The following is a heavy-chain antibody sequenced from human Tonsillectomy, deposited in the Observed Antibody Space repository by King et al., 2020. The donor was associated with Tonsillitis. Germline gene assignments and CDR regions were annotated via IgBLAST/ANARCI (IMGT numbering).Heavy chain of an antibody. D-gene: IGHD6-13*01. V-gene: IGHV1-69*01. CDR3: ATLRGRSWYGAYLQH. J-gene: IGHJ1*01. CDR1: GDTFSSYT. CDR2: IIPISGSA. Sequence: QLVQSGAEVKKPGSSVTVSCKASGDTFSSYTLNWVRQAPGQGLEWMGGIIPISGSANYAQNIRGRVTINADESTSTAYMELRSLRSEETAVYYCATLRGRSWYGAYLQHWGQGTLVIVSS.